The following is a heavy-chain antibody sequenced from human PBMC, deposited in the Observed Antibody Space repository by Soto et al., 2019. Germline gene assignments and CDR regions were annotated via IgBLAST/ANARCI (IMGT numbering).Heavy chain of an antibody. CDR3: ASSRTPVRWFDVTF. Sequence: GASVKVSCKGSGGTFSSYAISWVRQAPGQGVEWMGGIIPIFGTANYAQKFQGRVTITADESTSTAYMELSSLRSEDTAVYYCASSRTPVRWFDVTFWGQGTLVTVSS. V-gene: IGHV1-69*13. D-gene: IGHD3-10*01. CDR1: GGTFSSYA. CDR2: IIPIFGTA. J-gene: IGHJ4*02.